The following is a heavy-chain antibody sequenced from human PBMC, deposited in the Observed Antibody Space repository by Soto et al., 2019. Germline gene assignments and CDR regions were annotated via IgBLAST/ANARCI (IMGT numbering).Heavy chain of an antibody. CDR2: IYYSGST. CDR1: GGSISSSSYY. J-gene: IGHJ3*02. D-gene: IGHD3-9*01. V-gene: IGHV4-39*01. CDR3: ARIGYYDILTGSTLSGNDAFDI. Sequence: QLQLQESGPGLVKPSETLSLTCTVSGGSISSSSYYWGWIRQPPGKGLEWIGSIYYSGSTYYNPSLKSRVTISVDTSKNQFSLKLSSVTAADPAVYYCARIGYYDILTGSTLSGNDAFDIWGQGTMVTVSS.